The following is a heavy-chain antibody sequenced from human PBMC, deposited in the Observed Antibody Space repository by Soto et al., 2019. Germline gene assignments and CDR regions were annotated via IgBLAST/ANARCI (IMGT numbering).Heavy chain of an antibody. CDR3: AKIDIAAAVDFDY. J-gene: IGHJ4*02. D-gene: IGHD6-13*01. V-gene: IGHV3-30*18. CDR1: GFTFSSYG. CDR2: ISYDGSNK. Sequence: QVQLVESGGGVVQPGRSLRLSCAASGFTFSSYGMHWVRQAPGEGLEWVAVISYDGSNKYYADSVKGRFTISRDNSKNTLYLQMNSLRAEDTAVYYCAKIDIAAAVDFDYWGQGTLVTVSS.